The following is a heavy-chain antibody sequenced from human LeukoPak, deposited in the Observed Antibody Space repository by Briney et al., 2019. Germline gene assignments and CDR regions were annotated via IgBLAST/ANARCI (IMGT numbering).Heavy chain of an antibody. D-gene: IGHD3-22*01. V-gene: IGHV1-18*01. CDR3: ARGPIGYYYDSSGYYYVDPGDNWFDP. CDR1: GYTFTSYG. CDR2: ISAYNGNT. Sequence: GASVKVSCKASGYTFTSYGISWVRQAPGQGLEWMGWISAYNGNTNYAQKLQGRVTMTTDTSTSTAYMELRSLRSDDTAVYYCARGPIGYYYDSSGYYYVDPGDNWFDPWGQGTLVTVSS. J-gene: IGHJ5*02.